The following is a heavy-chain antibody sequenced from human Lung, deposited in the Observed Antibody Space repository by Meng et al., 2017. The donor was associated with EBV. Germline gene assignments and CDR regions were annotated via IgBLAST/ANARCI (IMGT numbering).Heavy chain of an antibody. D-gene: IGHD6-19*01. Sequence: QKRLQEAGQGLVKPSGTLSLSCAVSGGSSSISTWWSWVRQPPGKGLEWIGEIYHSGGTNYNPSLRGRVTISLDKSKNQFSLTLRSVTAADTAVYYCARDPYATGWAGWGQGTLVTVSS. J-gene: IGHJ4*02. CDR2: IYHSGGT. CDR1: GGSSSISTW. V-gene: IGHV4-4*02. CDR3: ARDPYATGWAG.